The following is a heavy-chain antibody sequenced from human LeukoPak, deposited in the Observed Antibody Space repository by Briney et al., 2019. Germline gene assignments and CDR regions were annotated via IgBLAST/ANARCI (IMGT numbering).Heavy chain of an antibody. CDR1: GYTFTGYY. CDR3: ARLTVTGRAWDETDC. J-gene: IGHJ4*02. CDR2: INPNTGGT. V-gene: IGHV1-2*06. D-gene: IGHD6-19*01. Sequence: ASVTVSCKASGYTFTGYYMHWGRQAPGQGLEWLGRINPNTGGTNYAQKFQGRVTMTRDTSISTAYMELSRLRSDDTAVYYCARLTVTGRAWDETDCWGQGTLVTVSS.